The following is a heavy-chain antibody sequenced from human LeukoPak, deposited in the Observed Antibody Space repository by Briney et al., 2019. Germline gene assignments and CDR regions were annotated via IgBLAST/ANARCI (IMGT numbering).Heavy chain of an antibody. Sequence: ASVKVSCKASGYTFTRYGISWVRQAPGQGLEWMGWISAYNGNTNYAQKLQGRVTMTTDTSTSTAYMELRSLRSGDTAVYYCASTVAAKLDYWGQGTLVTVSS. D-gene: IGHD6-19*01. J-gene: IGHJ4*02. V-gene: IGHV1-18*04. CDR1: GYTFTRYG. CDR2: ISAYNGNT. CDR3: ASTVAAKLDY.